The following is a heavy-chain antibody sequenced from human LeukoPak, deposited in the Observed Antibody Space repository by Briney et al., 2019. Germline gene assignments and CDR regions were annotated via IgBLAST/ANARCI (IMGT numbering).Heavy chain of an antibody. Sequence: PSETLSLTCAVYGGSFSGYYWSWIRQPPGKGLEWIGEINHSGSTNYNPSLKSRVTISVDTSKNQFSLKLSSVTAADTAMYYCARGYGEYSGYDYVYYFDYWGQGTLVTVSS. D-gene: IGHD5-12*01. CDR3: ARGYGEYSGYDYVYYFDY. J-gene: IGHJ4*02. V-gene: IGHV4-34*01. CDR1: GGSFSGYY. CDR2: INHSGST.